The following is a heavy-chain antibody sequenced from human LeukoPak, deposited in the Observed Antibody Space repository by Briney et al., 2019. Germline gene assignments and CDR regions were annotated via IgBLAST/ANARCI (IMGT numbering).Heavy chain of an antibody. Sequence: PGGSLRLSCEVSGFTFSSYWMYWVRQVPGKGLVWVSRLNGYGDYTDYEDSVKGRFTISRDNAKNTLYLQMNSLRAEDTAVYYCANLHTMSSSVPWGQGTLVTVSS. V-gene: IGHV3-74*01. J-gene: IGHJ4*02. CDR1: GFTFSSYW. CDR3: ANLHTMSSSVP. CDR2: LNGYGDYT. D-gene: IGHD6-6*01.